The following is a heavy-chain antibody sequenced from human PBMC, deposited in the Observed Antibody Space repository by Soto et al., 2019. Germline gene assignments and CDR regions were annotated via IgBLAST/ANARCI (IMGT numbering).Heavy chain of an antibody. CDR3: ASDRRTGWDQCYGIDV. Sequence: LALTCTVSGGSISTYYWSWIRQPPGKGLEWIGYIYYSGSTSYNPSLKSRVTISVDTSKNQFSLKLRSVTAADTAVYYCASDRRTGWDQCYGIDVWGQGTMVTVS. J-gene: IGHJ6*02. V-gene: IGHV4-59*01. D-gene: IGHD6-19*01. CDR2: IYYSGST. CDR1: GGSISTYY.